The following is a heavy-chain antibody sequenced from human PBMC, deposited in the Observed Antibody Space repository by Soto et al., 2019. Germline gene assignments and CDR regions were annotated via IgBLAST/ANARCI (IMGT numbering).Heavy chain of an antibody. CDR3: ARGLFTSDY. CDR2: INHSGST. D-gene: IGHD3-10*02. V-gene: IGHV4-34*01. CDR1: GGSFSGYY. Sequence: PSETLSLTCAVYGGSFSGYYWSWIRQPPGKGLEWIGEINHSGSTNYNPSLKSRVTISVDTSKNQFSLKLSSVTAADTAVYYCARGLFTSDYWGQGTLVTVSS. J-gene: IGHJ4*02.